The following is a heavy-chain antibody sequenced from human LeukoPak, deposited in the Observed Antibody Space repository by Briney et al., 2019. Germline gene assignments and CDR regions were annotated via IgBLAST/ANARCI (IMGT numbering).Heavy chain of an antibody. D-gene: IGHD5-18*01. Sequence: ASVKVSCKASGYTFTSYGISWVRQAPGQGLEWMGWISAYNGNTNYAQKLQGRVTMTTDTSISTAYMELRSLRSDDTAVYYCARWDTTDYNYGMDVWGQGTTVTVSS. J-gene: IGHJ6*02. CDR3: ARWDTTDYNYGMDV. CDR1: GYTFTSYG. CDR2: ISAYNGNT. V-gene: IGHV1-18*01.